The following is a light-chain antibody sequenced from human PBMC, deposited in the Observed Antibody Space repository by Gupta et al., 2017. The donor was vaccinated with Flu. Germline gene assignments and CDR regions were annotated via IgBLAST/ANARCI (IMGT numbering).Light chain of an antibody. J-gene: IGKJ4*01. Sequence: IPMTQSPSTVSASVVDRVTITCRASQSISNWFAWYQQEPGKAPKILIEKASNLESGVPSRFSGSGSGTEFTLTISSLQPEDFADYYCQQDSNTPFTFGQGTKVEIE. CDR2: KAS. V-gene: IGKV1-5*03. CDR1: QSISNW. CDR3: QQDSNTPFT.